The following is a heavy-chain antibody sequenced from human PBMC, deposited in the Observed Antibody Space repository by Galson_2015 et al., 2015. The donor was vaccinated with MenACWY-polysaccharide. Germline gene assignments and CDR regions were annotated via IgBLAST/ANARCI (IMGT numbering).Heavy chain of an antibody. Sequence: SLRLSCAASGFSFRDYYMSWLRQAPGKGLEWVSYISGTSSTIHYSESVEGQFTITRDTAKNSLFREMNSLRVEDTAVYFCARFNDLWSVYKVDYWGQATVVTVSS. D-gene: IGHD3-3*01. CDR3: ARFNDLWSVYKVDY. CDR1: GFSFRDYY. J-gene: IGHJ4*02. V-gene: IGHV3-11*01. CDR2: ISGTSSTI.